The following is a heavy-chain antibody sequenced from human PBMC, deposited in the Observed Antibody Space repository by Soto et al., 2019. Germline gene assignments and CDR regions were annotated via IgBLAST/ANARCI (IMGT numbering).Heavy chain of an antibody. D-gene: IGHD3-10*01. CDR2: ISYDGSNK. J-gene: IGHJ5*02. CDR1: GFHFSSYG. V-gene: IGHV3-30*03. Sequence: GGSLRLSCASSGFHFSSYGMHWVRQAPGKGLEWVAVISYDGSNKYYADSVKGRFTISRDNSKNTLYLQMNSLRAEDTAVYYCATGGHYPNWFDPWGQGTLVTVSS. CDR3: ATGGHYPNWFDP.